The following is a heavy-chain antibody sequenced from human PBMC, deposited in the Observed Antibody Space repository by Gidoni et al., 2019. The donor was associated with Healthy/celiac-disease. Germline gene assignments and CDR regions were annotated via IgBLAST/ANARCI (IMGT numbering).Heavy chain of an antibody. CDR2: INPNSGGT. CDR3: ARGRYCSGGSCYSFDY. CDR1: VYTFTGHY. Sequence: QVQLAPSGAEVQKPGASVKVCCKASVYTFTGHYMHWVRQAPGQGLEWMGWINPNSGGTNYAQKFQGWVTMTRDTSISTAYMELSRLRSDDTAVYYCARGRYCSGGSCYSFDYWGQGTLVTVSS. J-gene: IGHJ4*02. D-gene: IGHD2-15*01. V-gene: IGHV1-2*04.